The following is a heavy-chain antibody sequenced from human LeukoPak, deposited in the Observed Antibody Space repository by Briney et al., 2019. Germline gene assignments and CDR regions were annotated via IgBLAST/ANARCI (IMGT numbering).Heavy chain of an antibody. CDR1: GFTFSSYG. V-gene: IGHV3-30*18. CDR2: ISYDGSNK. D-gene: IGHD2-2*01. J-gene: IGHJ4*02. Sequence: GRSLRLSCAASGFTFSSYGMHWVRQAPGKGLEWVAVISYDGSNKYYADSVKGRFTISRDISKNTLYLQMNSLRAEDTAVYYCAKDYCSSTSYYGGSSDYWGQGTLVTVSS. CDR3: AKDYCSSTSYYGGSSDY.